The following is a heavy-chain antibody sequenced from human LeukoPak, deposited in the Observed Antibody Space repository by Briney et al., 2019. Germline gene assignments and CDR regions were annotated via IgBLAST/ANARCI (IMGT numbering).Heavy chain of an antibody. CDR1: GGSISSYY. V-gene: IGHV4-59*01. J-gene: IGHJ5*02. CDR3: ARHGTPGTNLNWFDP. CDR2: IYYSGST. D-gene: IGHD1-1*01. Sequence: SETLSLTCTVSGGSISSYYWSWIRQPPGKGLEWIGYIYYSGSTNYNPSLKSRVTMSVDTSKSQFSLKLSSVTAADTAVYYCARHGTPGTNLNWFDPWGQGTLVTVSS.